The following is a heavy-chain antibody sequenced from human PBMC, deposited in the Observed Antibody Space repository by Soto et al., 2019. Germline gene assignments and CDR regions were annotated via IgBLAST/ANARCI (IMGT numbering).Heavy chain of an antibody. V-gene: IGHV1-46*03. CDR3: ARDNSRTFPAAPGDKKSDSLGWWFDP. Sequence: ASVKVSCKASGISFINHYVHWVRQAPGQGPEWMGVINPAGSVTVYALKLQDRVTVTRDTSTSTVYMELNSLTSEDTAIYYCARDNSRTFPAAPGDKKSDSLGWWFDPWGQGTLVTVPS. D-gene: IGHD6-13*01. J-gene: IGHJ5*02. CDR2: INPAGSVT. CDR1: GISFINHY.